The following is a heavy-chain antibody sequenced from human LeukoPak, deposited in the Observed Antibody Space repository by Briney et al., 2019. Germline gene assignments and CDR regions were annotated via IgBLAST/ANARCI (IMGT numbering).Heavy chain of an antibody. CDR3: VKERYNAFDM. Sequence: GGSLRLSCVASGFTFEDYVMHWVRQAPGQGLEWVSGISWNSGSIDYADSVKGRFTISRDNAKNSLYLQMNSPRAEDMALYHCVKERYNAFDMWGQGTMVTVSS. CDR1: GFTFEDYV. V-gene: IGHV3-9*03. CDR2: ISWNSGSI. D-gene: IGHD5-18*01. J-gene: IGHJ3*02.